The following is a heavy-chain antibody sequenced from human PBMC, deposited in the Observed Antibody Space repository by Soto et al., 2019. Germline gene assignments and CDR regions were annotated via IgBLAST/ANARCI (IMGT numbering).Heavy chain of an antibody. J-gene: IGHJ4*02. V-gene: IGHV2-5*02. CDR2: IYWDDDK. D-gene: IGHD3-3*01. Sequence: QITLKESGPTLVTPTQTLTLTCTFSGFSLGTSGVGVGWIRQPPGKALEWLAIIYWDDDKRYSPSLRSRLTITKDTFRNQVVLTMTNVDPVDTATYFCAHRRIGVSQWYDGDFDYWGQGTLVTVSS. CDR1: GFSLGTSGVG. CDR3: AHRRIGVSQWYDGDFDY.